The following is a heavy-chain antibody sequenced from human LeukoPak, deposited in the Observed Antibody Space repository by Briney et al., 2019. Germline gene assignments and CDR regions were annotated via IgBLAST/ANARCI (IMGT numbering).Heavy chain of an antibody. CDR2: IHPGDSDT. CDR1: GYSFTSYW. CDR3: ARSGEMATVSDYFDY. J-gene: IGHJ4*02. Sequence: GESLKISCKGSGYSFTSYWIGWVRQMPGKGLEWMGIIHPGDSDTRYSPSFQGQVTISADKSISTAYLQWSSLKASDTAMYYCARSGEMATVSDYFDYWGQGTLVTVSS. V-gene: IGHV5-51*01. D-gene: IGHD5-24*01.